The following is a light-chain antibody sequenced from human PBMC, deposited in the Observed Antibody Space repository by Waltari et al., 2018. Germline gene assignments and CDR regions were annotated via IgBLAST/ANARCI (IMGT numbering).Light chain of an antibody. V-gene: IGKV3-20*01. CDR3: QKYVRLPAT. Sequence: SCRASQSVSRALAWYQQKPGQAPRLLIYDASTRATGIPDRFSGSGSGTDFSLTISRLGPEDFAVYYCQKYVRLPATFGQGTKVEIK. CDR1: QSVSRA. CDR2: DAS. J-gene: IGKJ1*01.